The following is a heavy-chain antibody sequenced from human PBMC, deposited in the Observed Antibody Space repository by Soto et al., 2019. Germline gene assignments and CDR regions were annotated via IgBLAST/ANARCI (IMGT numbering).Heavy chain of an antibody. V-gene: IGHV4-38-2*01. Sequence: SETLSLTFAVSGYSISSGYYWGWIRQPPGKGLEWIGSIYHSGSTYYKPSLKSLVTISVDTSKNQFSLKLSSVTAADTAVYYCARGGVSYYYDSSGYYPGEIRGQGTMVT. CDR1: GYSISSGYY. CDR2: IYHSGST. J-gene: IGHJ3*02. CDR3: ARGGVSYYYDSSGYYPGEI. D-gene: IGHD3-22*01.